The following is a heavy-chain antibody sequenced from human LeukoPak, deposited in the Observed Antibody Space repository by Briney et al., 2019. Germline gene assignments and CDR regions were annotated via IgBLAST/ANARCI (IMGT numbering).Heavy chain of an antibody. CDR3: ARMSCSGGSCHGYYYYGMDV. Sequence: SETLSLTCTVSGGSISIISYYWGWIRQPPGKGLEWIGSIYYSGATYYNPSLKGRLTISVDTSQTQFSLKLGSVTAADTAVYYCARMSCSGGSCHGYYYYGMDVWGQGTTVTVSS. CDR1: GGSISIISYY. J-gene: IGHJ6*02. V-gene: IGHV4-39*01. CDR2: IYYSGAT. D-gene: IGHD2-15*01.